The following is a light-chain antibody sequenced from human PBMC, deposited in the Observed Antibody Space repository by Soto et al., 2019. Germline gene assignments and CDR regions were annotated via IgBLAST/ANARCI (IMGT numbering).Light chain of an antibody. J-gene: IGLJ3*02. Sequence: QSLLTQPRSVSGSPGQSVTISCTGTSSDVGAYNYVSWYQHHPGKAPKVMIYDVSERPSGVADRFSGSKSDNKASLTISGLQAEDEADYYCCSYAGSYSWVFGGGTKVTVL. V-gene: IGLV2-11*01. CDR2: DVS. CDR3: CSYAGSYSWV. CDR1: SSDVGAYNY.